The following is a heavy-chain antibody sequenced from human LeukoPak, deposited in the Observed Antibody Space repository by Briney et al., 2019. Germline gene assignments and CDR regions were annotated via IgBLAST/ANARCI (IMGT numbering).Heavy chain of an antibody. CDR3: TTNPGEFDY. CDR1: GFSFSGYY. V-gene: IGHV3-11*01. CDR2: IKSGATTM. Sequence: GGSLRLSCEASGFSFSGYYMTWIRQPPGKGLEWIAYIKSGATTMYYADSVRGRFTISRDDSKNSLFLQMNSLKTEDTAVYYCTTNPGEFDYWGQGTLVTVSS. J-gene: IGHJ4*02. D-gene: IGHD1-14*01.